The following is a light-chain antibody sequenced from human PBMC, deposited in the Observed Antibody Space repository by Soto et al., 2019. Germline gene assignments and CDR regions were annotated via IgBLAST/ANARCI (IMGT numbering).Light chain of an antibody. CDR2: DTD. Sequence: QSVLTQPPSVSAAPGQKVTISCSGRSSNIGINYVSWYQPLPGTAPKLLIYDTDNRPSGIPDRFSASKSGTSATLGITGLQAGDEADYYCATWDSSVSAAVFGPGTKVTVL. V-gene: IGLV1-51*01. CDR3: ATWDSSVSAAV. J-gene: IGLJ1*01. CDR1: SSNIGINY.